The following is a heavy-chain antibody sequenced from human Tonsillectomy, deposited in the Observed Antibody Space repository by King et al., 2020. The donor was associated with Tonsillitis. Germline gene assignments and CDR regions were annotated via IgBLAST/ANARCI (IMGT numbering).Heavy chain of an antibody. CDR1: GYTFTSYG. CDR3: ARDSSTLGLGAHFDY. Sequence: VQLVESGAEVKKPGASVKVSCKASGYTFTSYGITWVRQAPGQGLEWMGWISAYNGNTNYAQKLQGRVTMTTDTSTSTAYMELRSLRSDDTAVYYCARDSSTLGLGAHFDYWGQGTLVTVSS. V-gene: IGHV1-18*01. D-gene: IGHD1-26*01. J-gene: IGHJ4*02. CDR2: ISAYNGNT.